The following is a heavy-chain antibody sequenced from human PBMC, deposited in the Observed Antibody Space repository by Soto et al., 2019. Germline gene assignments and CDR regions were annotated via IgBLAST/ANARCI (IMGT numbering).Heavy chain of an antibody. CDR2: ISYDGSDK. V-gene: IGHV3-30*03. CDR3: AVGRWFMDY. Sequence: QVQLVESGGGVVQPGRSLRLSCAVSGFSFSSYGIHSVRQAPGKGLEWVAVISYDGSDKYYADSVKGRFTISRDNSKNTLYLQVNSPTTEDTAVYYCAVGRWFMDYWGQVTLVTVSS. J-gene: IGHJ4*02. CDR1: GFSFSSYG. D-gene: IGHD2-8*01.